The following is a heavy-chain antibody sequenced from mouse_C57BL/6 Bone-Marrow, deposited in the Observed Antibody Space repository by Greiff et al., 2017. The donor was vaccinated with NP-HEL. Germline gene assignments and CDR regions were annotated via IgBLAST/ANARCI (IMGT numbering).Heavy chain of an antibody. V-gene: IGHV1-15*01. CDR3: TNDGYYGVAY. CDR2: IDPETGGT. J-gene: IGHJ3*01. CDR1: GYTFTDYE. Sequence: VKLQESGAELVRPGASVTLSCKASGYTFTDYEMHWVKQTPVHGLEWIGAIDPETGGTAYNQKFKGKAILTADKSSSTAYMELRSLTSEDSAVYYCTNDGYYGVAYWGQGTLVTVSA. D-gene: IGHD2-3*01.